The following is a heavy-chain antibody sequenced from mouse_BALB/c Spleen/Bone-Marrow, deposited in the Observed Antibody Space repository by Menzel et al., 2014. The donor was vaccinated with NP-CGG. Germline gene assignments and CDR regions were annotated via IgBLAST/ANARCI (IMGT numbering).Heavy chain of an antibody. J-gene: IGHJ4*01. CDR2: IWGGGNT. CDR1: GFSLSRHS. Sequence: QVQLKGSGPGLVAPSQSLSITCTFSGFSLSRHSVHWVRQPPGKGLEWLGMIWGGGNTDYNSVLKSRLSIRKDNSKSQVFLKMNSLQTDDTAMYYCARNNYGSSDYYAMDYWGQGTSVTVSS. V-gene: IGHV2-6-4*01. CDR3: ARNNYGSSDYYAMDY. D-gene: IGHD1-1*01.